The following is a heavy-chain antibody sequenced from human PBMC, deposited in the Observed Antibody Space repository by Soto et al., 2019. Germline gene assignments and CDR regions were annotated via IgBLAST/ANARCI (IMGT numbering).Heavy chain of an antibody. Sequence: QMQLVQSGAEVKKIGSTVTVSCKALGNTFTYRYLHWVRQAPGQALEWMGWITPFSDDAHYAQMSQERVTITRDRSINTAYMGMSSLRSEDTAMYYCASGGAGSGPFTWELPDHWGQGTLVTVSS. CDR3: ASGGAGSGPFTWELPDH. CDR1: GNTFTYRY. J-gene: IGHJ4*02. D-gene: IGHD1-26*01. V-gene: IGHV1-45*02. CDR2: ITPFSDDA.